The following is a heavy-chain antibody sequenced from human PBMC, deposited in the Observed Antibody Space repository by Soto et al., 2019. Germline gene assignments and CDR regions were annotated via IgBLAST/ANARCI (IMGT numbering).Heavy chain of an antibody. V-gene: IGHV1-69*01. J-gene: IGHJ4*02. CDR1: GGTFSSSA. CDR2: ITPIFATA. CDR3: ASTSASGLF. Sequence: QVQLVQSGAEVKRPGSSVKVSCKASGGTFSSSAFNWVRQAPGHGLEWMGAITPIFATANYAQRFQGRLTISAGASTTTVYMDLGSLKFDDPALYSCASTSASGLFWGQGRLVTVSS.